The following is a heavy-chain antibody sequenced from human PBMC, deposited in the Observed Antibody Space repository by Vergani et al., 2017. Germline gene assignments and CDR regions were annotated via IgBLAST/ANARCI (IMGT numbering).Heavy chain of an antibody. Sequence: QVQLVQSGSELKQPGVSVELSCKTSGYTFSSFPMNWVRQAPGQGLEYMGRINTNTGKPTYAQGFTGRFVFSLDTTVSTAFLQITGLKPEDSAIYYCARGGTATGFDSWGQGTLVTVSS. CDR1: GYTFSSFP. CDR2: INTNTGKP. D-gene: IGHD2-15*01. CDR3: ARGGTATGFDS. J-gene: IGHJ4*02. V-gene: IGHV7-4-1*02.